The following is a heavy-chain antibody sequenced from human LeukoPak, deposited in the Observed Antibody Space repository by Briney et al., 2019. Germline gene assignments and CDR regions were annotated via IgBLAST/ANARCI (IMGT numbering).Heavy chain of an antibody. J-gene: IGHJ4*02. CDR3: AGGEYDISTNGPPPFDY. Sequence: IPSETLSLTCAVSGGAISSSSWWNGVRHPPGKGLGWIGEIYHSGSTTYNPSVKSRVIMSVDKSKNQFSLNLNSVTAADTAVYYCAGGEYDISTNGPPPFDYWGQGILVTVSS. D-gene: IGHD3-9*01. CDR1: GGAISSSSW. CDR2: IYHSGST. V-gene: IGHV4-4*02.